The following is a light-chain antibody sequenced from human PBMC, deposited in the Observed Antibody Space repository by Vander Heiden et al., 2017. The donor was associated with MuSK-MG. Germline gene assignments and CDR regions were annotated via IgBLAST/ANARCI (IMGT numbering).Light chain of an antibody. CDR2: EVS. CDR3: SSSGGNNDGK. J-gene: IGLJ2*01. V-gene: IGLV2-8*01. Sequence: QSALTQLLSASGSPGQSGTIPCPGTSSDVGRNNFVAWYQQRPGKAPKHIIYEVSRRPSGVAGRFSDSKSGNTASLTVSGRQAEDEGDDYCSSSGGNNDGKFGGGTKLTVL. CDR1: SSDVGRNNF.